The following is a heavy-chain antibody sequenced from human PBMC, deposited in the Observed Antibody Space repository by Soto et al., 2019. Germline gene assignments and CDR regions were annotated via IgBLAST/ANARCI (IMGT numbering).Heavy chain of an antibody. D-gene: IGHD3-22*01. CDR2: IIPILGIA. CDR1: GGTFSSYT. V-gene: IGHV1-69*02. Sequence: QVQLVQSGAEVKKPGSSVKVSCKASGGTFSSYTISWVRQAPGQGLEWMGRIIPILGIAYYAQKFQGRVTITADKSTSTAYMELSSLRSEDTAVYYCALGSSGYYPYYYGMDVWGQGTTVTVSS. J-gene: IGHJ6*02. CDR3: ALGSSGYYPYYYGMDV.